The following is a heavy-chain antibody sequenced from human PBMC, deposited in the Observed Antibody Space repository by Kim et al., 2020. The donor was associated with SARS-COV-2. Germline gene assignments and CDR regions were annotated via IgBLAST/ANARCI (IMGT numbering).Heavy chain of an antibody. CDR1: GFTFSSYG. D-gene: IGHD3-16*02. CDR3: AKETMITFGGVIVMDAFDI. CDR2: ISYDGSNK. J-gene: IGHJ3*02. V-gene: IGHV3-30*18. Sequence: GGSLRLSCAASGFTFSSYGMHWVRQAPGKGLEWVAVISYDGSNKYYADSVKGRFTISRDNSKNTLYLQMNSLRAEDTAVYYCAKETMITFGGVIVMDAFDIWGQGTMVTGSS.